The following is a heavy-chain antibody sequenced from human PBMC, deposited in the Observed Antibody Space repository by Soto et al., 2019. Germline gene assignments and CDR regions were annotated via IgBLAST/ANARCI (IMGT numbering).Heavy chain of an antibody. V-gene: IGHV5-51*01. Sequence: GESLKISCKGSGYSFPIYWIAWVRQMPGKGLEWMGVIYPVKSDTRYSPSFQGQVTISADKSISTAYLQWSSLQASDTAIYYCARQDGDGLFYFDYWGQGTPVTVPQ. CDR1: GYSFPIYW. CDR2: IYPVKSDT. D-gene: IGHD4-17*01. J-gene: IGHJ4*02. CDR3: ARQDGDGLFYFDY.